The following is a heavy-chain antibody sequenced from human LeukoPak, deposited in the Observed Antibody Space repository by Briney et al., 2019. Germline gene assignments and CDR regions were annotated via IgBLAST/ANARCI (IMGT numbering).Heavy chain of an antibody. CDR1: GGSISSYY. D-gene: IGHD3-10*01. J-gene: IGHJ4*02. Sequence: PETLSLTCTVSGGSISSYYWSWIRQPAGKGLEWIGRIYTSGSTNYNPSLKSRVTMSVDTSKNQFSLKLSSVTAADTAVYYCARGGYYYGSGSYYPGYFDYWGQGTLVTVSS. CDR2: IYTSGST. CDR3: ARGGYYYGSGSYYPGYFDY. V-gene: IGHV4-4*07.